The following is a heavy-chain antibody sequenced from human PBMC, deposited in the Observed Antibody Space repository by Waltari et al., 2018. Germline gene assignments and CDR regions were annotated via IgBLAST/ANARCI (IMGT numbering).Heavy chain of an antibody. Sequence: QVQLVQSGAEVKKHGSSVRVSCRASGGKFGRYAITWVRQAPGQGLEWMGGTIPIFGSPMYAPKFQGRVSITADELTYTVYMELNSLRSDDTAVYYCAKSRGSYSLDYWGQGTLVTVSS. CDR3: AKSRGSYSLDY. J-gene: IGHJ4*02. CDR1: GGKFGRYA. D-gene: IGHD1-26*01. V-gene: IGHV1-69*12. CDR2: TIPIFGSP.